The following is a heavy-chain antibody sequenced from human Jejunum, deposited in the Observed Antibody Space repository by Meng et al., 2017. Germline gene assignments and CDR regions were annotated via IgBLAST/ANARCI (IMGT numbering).Heavy chain of an antibody. CDR3: VRGAVFGHGD. J-gene: IGHJ4*02. D-gene: IGHD3-16*01. CDR2: MKQDGSNI. V-gene: IGHV3-7*01. CDR1: GFSFRDYS. Sequence: GGSLRLSCVASGFSFRDYSMSWVRQAPGKGLEWVASMKQDGSNIYYVDSVKGRFTISRDNAKNSLFLQMNSLRAEDTALYCCVRGAVFGHGDWGQGTQVTVSS.